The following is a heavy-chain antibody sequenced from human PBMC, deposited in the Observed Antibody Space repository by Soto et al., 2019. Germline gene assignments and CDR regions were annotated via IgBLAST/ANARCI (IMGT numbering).Heavy chain of an antibody. CDR2: INPNGGVT. CDR3: ARESGGAPATLDYYYFYMDV. V-gene: IGHV1-2*04. Sequence: QVQLVQSGAEVRKPGASVTVSCRSSGDSFNDYYIHWVRQAPGQGFEWMGWINPNGGVTKYAQKFQGWVSMTRDTSIRTVYMQLSRLRSNDTAAYYRARESGGAPATLDYYYFYMDVWGTGTTVTVSS. CDR1: GDSFNDYY. J-gene: IGHJ6*03. D-gene: IGHD1-26*01.